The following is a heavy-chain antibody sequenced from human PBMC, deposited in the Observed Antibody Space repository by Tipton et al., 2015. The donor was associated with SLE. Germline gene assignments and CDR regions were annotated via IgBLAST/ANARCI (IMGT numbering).Heavy chain of an antibody. CDR3: ARGLLTGTTTGRFDL. Sequence: TLSLTCAVYGGSFSGYYWSWIRQPPGKGLEWIGEINHSGSTNYTPSLKSRVTITVDTSKNQFSLKLSSVTAADTAVYYCARGLLTGTTTGRFDLWGRGTLVTVSS. CDR1: GGSFSGYY. V-gene: IGHV4-34*01. D-gene: IGHD1-7*01. CDR2: INHSGST. J-gene: IGHJ2*01.